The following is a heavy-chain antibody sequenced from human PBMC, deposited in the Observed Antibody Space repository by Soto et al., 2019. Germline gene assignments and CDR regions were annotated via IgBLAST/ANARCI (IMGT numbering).Heavy chain of an antibody. J-gene: IGHJ4*02. CDR2: IYHSGST. D-gene: IGHD2-8*02. CDR3: ARDKITGLFDY. CDR1: GGSISSSNW. Sequence: SETLSLTCAVSGGSISSSNWWNWVRQPPGKGLEWIGEIYHSGSTNYNPSLKSRVTITVDNSKNQFSLKLTSVTAAYTAVYYCARDKITGLFDYWGQGTLVTVSS. V-gene: IGHV4-4*02.